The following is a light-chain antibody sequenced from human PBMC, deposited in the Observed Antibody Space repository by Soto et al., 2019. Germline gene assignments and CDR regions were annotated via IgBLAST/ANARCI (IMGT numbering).Light chain of an antibody. J-gene: IGKJ5*01. V-gene: IGKV2-28*01. Sequence: DIVITHSPLALPVTPGEPASISCRSSQSLLHSNGYNYLDWYLQKPGQSPQLLIYLGSNRASGVPDRFSCSGSGTDFTLKISRVEAEDAGVYYCMQALQTISCGQGTQREIK. CDR1: QSLLHSNGYNY. CDR3: MQALQTIS. CDR2: LGS.